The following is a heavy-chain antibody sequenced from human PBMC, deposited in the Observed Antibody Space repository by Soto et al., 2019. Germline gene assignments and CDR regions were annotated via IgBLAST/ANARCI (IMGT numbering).Heavy chain of an antibody. D-gene: IGHD2-8*01. V-gene: IGHV4-31*03. CDR3: AWGTDAYKNGF. CDR2: IYYYNGAT. Sequence: QVQLQESGPGLVKPSQTLSLTCSVSGGSINSGGSHWTWIRQHPEKGLEWIGFIYYYNGATYSTSYNPALRSRVVISVDTSKNQVSLSLSSVTAADTAVYFCAWGTDAYKNGFWGQGTMVTVSS. J-gene: IGHJ4*02. CDR1: GGSINSGGSH.